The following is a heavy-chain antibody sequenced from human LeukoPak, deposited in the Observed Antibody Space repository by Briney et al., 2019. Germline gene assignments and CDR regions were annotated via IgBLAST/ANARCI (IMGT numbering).Heavy chain of an antibody. CDR3: ASARGVTPTKR. CDR2: IYYSGST. Sequence: SETLSLTCTVSGGSISSSSYYWGWIRQPPGKGLEWIGSIYYSGSTYYNPSLKSRVTISVDTSKNQFSLKLSSVTAADTAVYYCASARGVTPTKRWGQGTLVTVSS. J-gene: IGHJ4*02. D-gene: IGHD3-10*01. CDR1: GGSISSSSYY. V-gene: IGHV4-39*01.